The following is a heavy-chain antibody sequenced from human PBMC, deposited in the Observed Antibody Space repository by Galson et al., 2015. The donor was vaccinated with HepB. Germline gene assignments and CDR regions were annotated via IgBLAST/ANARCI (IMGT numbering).Heavy chain of an antibody. D-gene: IGHD2-15*01. Sequence: PALVKPTQTLTLTCTFSGFSLSTTGMRVSWIRQPPGKALEWLARIDWDDDKFYSTSLKTRLTISKDTSKNQVVLTMTKVDPVDTATYYCARGGYSPWYFDSWGQGTLVTVSS. CDR1: GFSLSTTGMR. J-gene: IGHJ4*02. CDR3: ARGGYSPWYFDS. V-gene: IGHV2-70*04. CDR2: IDWDDDK.